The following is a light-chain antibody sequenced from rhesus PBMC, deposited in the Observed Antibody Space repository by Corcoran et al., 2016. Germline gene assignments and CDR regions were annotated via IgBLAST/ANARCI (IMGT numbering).Light chain of an antibody. CDR2: AAT. CDR1: QGISTY. V-gene: IGKV1-28*02. CDR3: QQYKNYPLT. Sequence: DIQMTQSPSSLSASVGDTVTITCRASQGISTYLNWFQQKPGKAPMLLIFAATILQSGVPSRLCGSRYGTDCTITISSLQPEDFATYYCQQYKNYPLTFGPGTKLDIK. J-gene: IGKJ3*01.